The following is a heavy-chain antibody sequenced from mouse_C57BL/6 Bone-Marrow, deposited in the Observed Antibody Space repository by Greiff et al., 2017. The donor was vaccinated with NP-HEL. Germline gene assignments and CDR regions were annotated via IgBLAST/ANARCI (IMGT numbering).Heavy chain of an antibody. Sequence: VQLQQPGAELVRPGTSVKLSCKASGYTFTSYWMHWVKQRPGQGLEWIGVIDPSDSYTNYNQKLKGKATLTVDTSSSTAYMQLSSLASADSAVYCCARAITGGDWYFGVWGTGTTVTVSS. CDR2: IDPSDSYT. CDR1: GYTFTSYW. D-gene: IGHD2-4*01. CDR3: ARAITGGDWYFGV. J-gene: IGHJ1*03. V-gene: IGHV1-59*01.